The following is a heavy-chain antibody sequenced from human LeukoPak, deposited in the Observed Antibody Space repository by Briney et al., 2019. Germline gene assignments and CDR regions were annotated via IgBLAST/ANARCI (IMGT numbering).Heavy chain of an antibody. Sequence: SETLSLTCAVFGVSIRSGESFSSWIRQPPGKGLEWIGYIYNSGSDPYNPSLESRIRISADTSRKHFSLKLTSVTAADTAVYNRARARPTVVTPEHFQFWGQGTLVTVSS. CDR1: GVSIRSGESF. D-gene: IGHD4-23*01. J-gene: IGHJ1*01. CDR3: ARARPTVVTPEHFQF. CDR2: IYNSGSD. V-gene: IGHV4-30-4*01.